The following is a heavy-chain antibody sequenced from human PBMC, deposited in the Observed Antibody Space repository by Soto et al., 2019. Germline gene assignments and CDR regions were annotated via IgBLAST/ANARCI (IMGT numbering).Heavy chain of an antibody. V-gene: IGHV3-30-3*01. CDR3: AREVVGPYDFWSGYYVP. CDR2: ISYDATNQ. Sequence: QVQLVESGGGVVQPGRSLRLSCTASGFIFSQYVMNWVRQAPGKGLEWVSIISYDATNQYYADSVRGRFTISRDNSNNTVYLQMNRLSAEDTAVYYCAREVVGPYDFWSGYYVPWGQGTLVTVSS. D-gene: IGHD3-3*01. J-gene: IGHJ5*02. CDR1: GFIFSQYV.